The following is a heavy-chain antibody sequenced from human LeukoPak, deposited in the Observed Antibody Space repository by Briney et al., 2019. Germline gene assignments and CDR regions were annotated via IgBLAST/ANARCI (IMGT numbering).Heavy chain of an antibody. D-gene: IGHD3-10*01. V-gene: IGHV4-59*11. J-gene: IGHJ4*02. CDR3: AREANYYGSASYFEGTFDY. CDR2: IYHNGIT. CDR1: GVSISTHY. Sequence: SETLSLTCNVSGVSISTHYWSWIRQSPGKGLEWIGYIYHNGITNYNPSLKSRVTISIDTSKNEFSLKLTSVIAADTAVYFCAREANYYGSASYFEGTFDYWGQGSLVTVSS.